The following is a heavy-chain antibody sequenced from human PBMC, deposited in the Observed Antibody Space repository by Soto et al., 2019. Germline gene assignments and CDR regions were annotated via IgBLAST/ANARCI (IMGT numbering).Heavy chain of an antibody. Sequence: ASVKVSCKXSGYTFTSCGISWVRQAPGQGLEWMGWISAYNGNTNYAQKLQGRVTMTTDTSTSTAYMELRSLRSDDTAVYYCARVVNSGLYYYYGMDVWGQGTTVTVSS. CDR3: ARVVNSGLYYYYGMDV. J-gene: IGHJ6*02. CDR1: GYTFTSCG. D-gene: IGHD3-22*01. CDR2: ISAYNGNT. V-gene: IGHV1-18*04.